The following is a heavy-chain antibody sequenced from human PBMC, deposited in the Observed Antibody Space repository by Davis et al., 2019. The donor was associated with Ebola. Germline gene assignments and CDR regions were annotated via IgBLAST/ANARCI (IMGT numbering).Heavy chain of an antibody. CDR2: IYSSGST. CDR3: ARANKYFYDSSAFLTDAFDV. Sequence: SETLSLTCTVSGSSISSGDYYWSWIRQHPGKGLEWLGYIYSSGSTSYNPSLKSRITISIDTSKNQFSLKLSSVTAADTAVYYCARANKYFYDSSAFLTDAFDVWGQGTMVTVSS. CDR1: GSSISSGDYY. V-gene: IGHV4-31*03. D-gene: IGHD3-22*01. J-gene: IGHJ3*01.